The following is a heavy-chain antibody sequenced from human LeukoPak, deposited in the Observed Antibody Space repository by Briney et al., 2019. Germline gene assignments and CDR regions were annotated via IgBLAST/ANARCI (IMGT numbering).Heavy chain of an antibody. CDR1: GFWFSDFA. CDR3: AKGHSDFGTGFDL. Sequence: PGGSLRLSCAASGFWFSDFAMSWVRQAPGKGLECVSVISASGGRTYSAESVKARFTISRDNSKNTLYLQMNSLTADDTAGDYCAKGHSDFGTGFDLWGQGTLVTVS. V-gene: IGHV3-23*01. CDR2: ISASGGRT. J-gene: IGHJ4*02. D-gene: IGHD4-17*01.